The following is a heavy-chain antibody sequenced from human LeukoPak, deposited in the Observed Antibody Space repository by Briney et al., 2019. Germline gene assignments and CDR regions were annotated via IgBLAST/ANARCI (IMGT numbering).Heavy chain of an antibody. D-gene: IGHD2-21*02. Sequence: GGSLRLSCAASGFTFSTYWMSWDRQAPGKGPEWVAKIKQDGSEKYYVDSVKGRFTISRDNAKNSVYLQMNSLRAEDTAVYYCARLTPVFCGGDCFTLDYWGQGTLVTVSS. V-gene: IGHV3-7*03. CDR1: GFTFSTYW. J-gene: IGHJ4*02. CDR2: IKQDGSEK. CDR3: ARLTPVFCGGDCFTLDY.